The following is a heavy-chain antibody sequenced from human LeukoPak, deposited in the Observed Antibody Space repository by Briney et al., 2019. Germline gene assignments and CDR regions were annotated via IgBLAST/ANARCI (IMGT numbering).Heavy chain of an antibody. CDR1: GFTFSSYG. V-gene: IGHV3-30*03. CDR2: ISYDGSNK. CDR3: ARPRRRDGYNSFDY. Sequence: GGSLRLSCAASGFTFSSYGMHWVRQAPGKGLEWVAVISYDGSNKYYADSVKGRFTISRDNSKNTLYLQMNSLRAEDTAVYYCARPRRRDGYNSFDYWGQGTLVTVSS. J-gene: IGHJ4*02. D-gene: IGHD5-24*01.